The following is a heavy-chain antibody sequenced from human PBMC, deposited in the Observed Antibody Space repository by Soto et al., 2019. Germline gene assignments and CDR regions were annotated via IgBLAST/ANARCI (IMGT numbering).Heavy chain of an antibody. CDR3: ARAHDYPHYGMDV. V-gene: IGHV3-21*01. J-gene: IGHJ6*02. CDR1: GFTFYSFA. CDR2: ISSSGSYI. D-gene: IGHD4-17*01. Sequence: PGGSLRLSCAASGFTFYSFAMAWVRQAPGKGLEWVSSISSSGSYISYADSVKGRFTISRDNAKNSLYLQMNSLRAEDTAVYYCARAHDYPHYGMDVWGQGTTVTVSS.